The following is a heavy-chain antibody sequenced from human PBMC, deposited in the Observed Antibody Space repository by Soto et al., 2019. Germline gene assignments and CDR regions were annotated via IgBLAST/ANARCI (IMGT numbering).Heavy chain of an antibody. J-gene: IGHJ4*02. Sequence: GGSLRLSCAASGFTFSSYAMSWVRQAPGKGLEWVSAISGSGGSTYYADSVKGRFTISRDNSKNTLYLQMNSLRAEDTSVYYCAKEDYDYVWGSYRYLSAFDYWGQGTLVTVSS. CDR3: AKEDYDYVWGSYRYLSAFDY. D-gene: IGHD3-16*02. V-gene: IGHV3-23*01. CDR1: GFTFSSYA. CDR2: ISGSGGST.